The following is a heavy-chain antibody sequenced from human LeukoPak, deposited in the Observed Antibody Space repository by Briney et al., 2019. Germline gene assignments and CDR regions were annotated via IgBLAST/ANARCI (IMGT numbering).Heavy chain of an antibody. J-gene: IGHJ4*02. V-gene: IGHV1-46*01. CDR3: ARDYDILTTLDY. CDR2: INPSGGST. Sequence: ASVKVSCKASGYTFTSYYMHWVRQAPGQGLEWMGIINPSGGSTSYAQKLQGRVTMTTDTSTSTAYMELRSLRSDDTAVYYCARDYDILTTLDYWGQGTLVTVSS. D-gene: IGHD3-9*01. CDR1: GYTFTSYY.